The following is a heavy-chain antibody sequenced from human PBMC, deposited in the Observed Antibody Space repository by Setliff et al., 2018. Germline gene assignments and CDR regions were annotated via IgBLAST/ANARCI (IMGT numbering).Heavy chain of an antibody. CDR2: IHYLGTT. CDR1: GASISSGTYD. Sequence: PSETLSLTCTVSGASISSGTYDWGWIRQPPGKGLEWIGRIHYLGTTYSNASLASRLTMSVDTSKNQFSLRLTSVTAADTAVYYCARTGTYRYFEHWGQGTLVTVSS. V-gene: IGHV4-39*01. CDR3: ARTGTYRYFEH. J-gene: IGHJ4*02. D-gene: IGHD1-1*01.